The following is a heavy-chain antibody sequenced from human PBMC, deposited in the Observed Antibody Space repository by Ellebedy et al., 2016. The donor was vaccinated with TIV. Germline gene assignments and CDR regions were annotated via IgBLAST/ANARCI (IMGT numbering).Heavy chain of an antibody. CDR1: GFTFSSYA. CDR2: ISSSSSTI. CDR3: AREGEMATISTDAFDI. D-gene: IGHD5-24*01. Sequence: GESLKISXAASGFTFSSYAMHWVRQAPGKGLEWVSYISSSSSTIYYADSVKGRFTISRDNAKNSLYLQMNSLRAEDTAVYYCAREGEMATISTDAFDIWGQGTMVTVSS. J-gene: IGHJ3*02. V-gene: IGHV3-48*04.